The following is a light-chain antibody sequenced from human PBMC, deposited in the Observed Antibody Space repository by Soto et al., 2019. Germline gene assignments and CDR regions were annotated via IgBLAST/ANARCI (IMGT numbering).Light chain of an antibody. CDR3: QQYYSSVT. CDR2: WAS. J-gene: IGKJ2*01. Sequence: DIVMTQSPDSLSVSLGERATINCKSSQTVFHTSYNKDFLAWYQQKAGQPPKLLFYWASTRESGVPARLSGGGSGKDFYLTISSLQPEDVAVYYCQQYYSSVTFGQGTKLEIK. CDR1: QTVFHTSYNKDF. V-gene: IGKV4-1*01.